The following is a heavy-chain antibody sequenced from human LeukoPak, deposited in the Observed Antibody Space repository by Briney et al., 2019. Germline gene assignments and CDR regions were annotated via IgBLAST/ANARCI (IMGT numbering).Heavy chain of an antibody. CDR1: GYTFTSYG. D-gene: IGHD6-6*01. J-gene: IGHJ4*02. CDR3: ARSPSIAARPWD. CDR2: IIPIFGTA. Sequence: SVKVSCKASGYTFTSYGISWVRQAPGQGLEWMGGIIPIFGTANYAQKFQGRVTITADKSTSTAYMELSRLRSDDTAVYYCARSPSIAARPWDWGQGTLVTVSS. V-gene: IGHV1-69*06.